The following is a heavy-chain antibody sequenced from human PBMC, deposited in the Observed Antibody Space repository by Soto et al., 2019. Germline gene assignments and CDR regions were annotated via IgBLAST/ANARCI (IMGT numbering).Heavy chain of an antibody. CDR3: ARRAGDRRGCRIDS. CDR2: IYDSASA. Sequence: QVHLQESGPRLVKPSETLSLTCTVSGASLSGGRSFWTWIRQPPGKGLEWIGYIYDSASASYNASLKSRVLISGASSHSQVSLTLPSVTAAATAVYHCARRAGDRRGCRIDSWGQGTLVTVSS. D-gene: IGHD3-22*01. V-gene: IGHV4-31*03. J-gene: IGHJ4*02. CDR1: GASLSGGRSF.